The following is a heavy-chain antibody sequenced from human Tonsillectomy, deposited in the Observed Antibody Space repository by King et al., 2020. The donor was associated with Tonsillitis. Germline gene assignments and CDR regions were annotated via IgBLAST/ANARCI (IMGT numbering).Heavy chain of an antibody. J-gene: IGHJ3*01. CDR3: AKDPWDIVVAGAVDV. CDR2: ISGSGLTP. Sequence: VQLVESGGGLVQPGGSLRLSCAASGFTFTNYAMGWVRQAPGKGLEWVSSISGSGLTPYYADSVKGRFTISRDNSENTLYLQMNSLTADDTAMYYCAKDPWDIVVAGAVDVWGQGTMVTVAS. V-gene: IGHV3-23*04. D-gene: IGHD2-15*01. CDR1: GFTFTNYA.